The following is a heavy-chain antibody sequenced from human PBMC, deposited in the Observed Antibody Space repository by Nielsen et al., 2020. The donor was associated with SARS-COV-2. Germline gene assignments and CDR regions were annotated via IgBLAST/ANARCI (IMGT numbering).Heavy chain of an antibody. J-gene: IGHJ4*02. Sequence: GESLKISCTASGYTSSNLWMHWVRQAPGKGLVWVSRINSDGSSTSYADSVKGRFTISIDNAKNTRYLQMNSLRAEDTAVYYCASAGAVLWGQGTLVTVSS. D-gene: IGHD3-10*01. CDR2: INSDGSST. CDR3: ASAGAVL. V-gene: IGHV3-74*01. CDR1: GYTSSNLW.